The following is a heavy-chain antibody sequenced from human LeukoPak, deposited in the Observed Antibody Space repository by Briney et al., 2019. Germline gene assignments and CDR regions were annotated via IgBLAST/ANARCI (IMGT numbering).Heavy chain of an antibody. Sequence: ASVKVSCKASGYTFTSYDINWVRQATGQGLEWMGWMNPNSGNTGYAQKFQGRVTITRNTSISTAYMELSSLRSEDTAVYYCARGLGLDYYYYYMDVWGKGTTVTVSS. V-gene: IGHV1-8*03. CDR3: ARGLGLDYYYYYMDV. D-gene: IGHD1-26*01. CDR1: GYTFTSYD. J-gene: IGHJ6*03. CDR2: MNPNSGNT.